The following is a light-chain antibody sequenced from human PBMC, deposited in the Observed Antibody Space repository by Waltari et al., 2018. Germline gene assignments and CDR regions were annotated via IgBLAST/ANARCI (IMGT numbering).Light chain of an antibody. CDR2: KAS. CDR3: QQYSTFLFT. Sequence: DIQMTQSPSTLSASVADRVTITCRASQSISSWLAWYQQKPGKAPKLLIYKASNLESGVPSRFSGSGSGTEFTLTISRLQPEDFATYYCQQYSTFLFTFGPGTKVDIK. J-gene: IGKJ3*01. V-gene: IGKV1-5*03. CDR1: QSISSW.